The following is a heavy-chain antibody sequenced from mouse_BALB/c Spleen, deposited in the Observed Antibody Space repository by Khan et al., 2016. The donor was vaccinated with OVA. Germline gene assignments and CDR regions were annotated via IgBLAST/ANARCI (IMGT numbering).Heavy chain of an antibody. CDR3: ANHGSSSAWLTY. Sequence: QVQLQQSGAELAKPGASVKMSCGASGYTFTSYWMHWVKQRPGQGLEWIGYINPSTGYTEYNQRFKDKATLTADKSSSTAYMQLSSLTSEESAVYYCANHGSSSAWLTYWGQGTLVTVSA. J-gene: IGHJ3*01. V-gene: IGHV1-7*01. CDR2: INPSTGYT. CDR1: GYTFTSYW. D-gene: IGHD1-1*01.